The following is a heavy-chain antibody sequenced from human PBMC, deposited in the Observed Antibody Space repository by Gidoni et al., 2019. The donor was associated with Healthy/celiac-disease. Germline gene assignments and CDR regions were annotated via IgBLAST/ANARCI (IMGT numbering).Heavy chain of an antibody. CDR3: ARAIYYYGSGSYFDY. CDR2: ISSSSSYT. Sequence: QVQLVESGGGLVKPGGSLRLSCAASGFPFSDYYMSWIRQAPGKGLEWVSYISSSSSYTNYADSVKGRFTISRDNAKNSLYLQMNSLRAEDTAVYYCARAIYYYGSGSYFDYWGQGTLVTVSS. J-gene: IGHJ4*02. D-gene: IGHD3-10*01. V-gene: IGHV3-11*05. CDR1: GFPFSDYY.